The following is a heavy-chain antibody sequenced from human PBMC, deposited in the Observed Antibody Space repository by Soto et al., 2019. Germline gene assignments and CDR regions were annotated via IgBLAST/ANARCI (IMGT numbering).Heavy chain of an antibody. D-gene: IGHD3-10*01. CDR2: INHSGST. CDR3: ARGRHYLPYYYYGMDV. V-gene: IGHV4-34*01. CDR1: GGSFSGYY. Sequence: PSETLSITCAVYGGSFSGYYWSWIRQPPGKGLEWIGEINHSGSTNYNPSLKSRVTISVDTSKNQLSLKLSSVTAADTAVYYCARGRHYLPYYYYGMDVWGQGTTVTVSS. J-gene: IGHJ6*02.